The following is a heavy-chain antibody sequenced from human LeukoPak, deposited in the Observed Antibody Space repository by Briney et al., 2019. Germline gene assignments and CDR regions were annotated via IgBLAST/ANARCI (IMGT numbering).Heavy chain of an antibody. CDR1: GGSFSGYY. CDR2: INHSGST. Sequence: SETLSLTCAVYGGSFSGYYWSWIRQPPGKGLEWIGEINHSGSTNYNPSLKSRVAISVDTSKNQFSLKLSSVTAADTAVYYCARGDPSGGYYPFDYWGQGTLVTVSS. CDR3: ARGDPSGGYYPFDY. J-gene: IGHJ4*02. D-gene: IGHD3-10*01. V-gene: IGHV4-34*01.